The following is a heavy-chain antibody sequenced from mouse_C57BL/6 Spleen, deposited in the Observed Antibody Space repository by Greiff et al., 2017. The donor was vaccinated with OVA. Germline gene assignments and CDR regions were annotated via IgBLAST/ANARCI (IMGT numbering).Heavy chain of an antibody. V-gene: IGHV1-74*01. D-gene: IGHD1-1*01. CDR1: GYTFTSYW. CDR3: AIDLAVVATEYFDV. J-gene: IGHJ1*03. Sequence: QVQLQQPGADLVKPGASVKVSCKASGYTFTSYWMHWVKQRPGQGLEWIGRIHPSDSDTTYNQKFKGKATLTVDKSSSTAYMQLSILTSEDSAVYYCAIDLAVVATEYFDVWGTGTTVTVSS. CDR2: IHPSDSDT.